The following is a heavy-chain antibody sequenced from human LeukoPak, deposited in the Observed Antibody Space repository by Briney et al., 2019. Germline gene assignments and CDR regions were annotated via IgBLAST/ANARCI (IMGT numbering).Heavy chain of an antibody. CDR1: GYTFTSYY. Sequence: GASAKVSCKASGYTFTSYYMHWVRQAPGQGLEWMGIINPSGGSTSYAQKFQGRVTMTRDMSTSTVYMELSSLRSEDTAVYYCARDSYDILTGYYSHPYYFDYWGQGTLVTVSS. D-gene: IGHD3-9*01. J-gene: IGHJ4*02. CDR3: ARDSYDILTGYYSHPYYFDY. V-gene: IGHV1-46*01. CDR2: INPSGGST.